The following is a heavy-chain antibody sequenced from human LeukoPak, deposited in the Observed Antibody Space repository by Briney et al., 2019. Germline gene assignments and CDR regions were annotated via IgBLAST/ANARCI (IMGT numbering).Heavy chain of an antibody. CDR1: GGSISSYY. V-gene: IGHV4-59*01. CDR2: IYYSGST. J-gene: IGHJ4*02. D-gene: IGHD3-3*01. CDR3: ASSYYDFWSGYPN. Sequence: SETLSLTCTVSGGSISSYYWSWIRQPPGKGLEWTGYIYYSGSTNYNPSLKSRVTISVDTSKNQFSLKLSSETAADTAVYYCASSYYDFWSGYPNWGQGTLVTVSS.